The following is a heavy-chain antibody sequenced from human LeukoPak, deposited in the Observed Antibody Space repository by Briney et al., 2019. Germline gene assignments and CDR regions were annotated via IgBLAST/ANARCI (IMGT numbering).Heavy chain of an antibody. CDR1: GGSISSHY. CDR2: IYYSGST. D-gene: IGHD4-23*01. V-gene: IGHV4-59*11. CDR3: ARETTVVTPGRSDVFDI. Sequence: SETLSLTCTVSGGSISSHYWNWIRQPPGKGLEWIGYIYYSGSTNHNPSLKSRVTISVDTSKNQFSLKLSSVTAADTAVYYCARETTVVTPGRSDVFDIWGQGTMVTASS. J-gene: IGHJ3*02.